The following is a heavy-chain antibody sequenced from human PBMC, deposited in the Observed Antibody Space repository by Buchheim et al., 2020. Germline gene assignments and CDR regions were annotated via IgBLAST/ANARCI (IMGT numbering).Heavy chain of an antibody. CDR3: AKVTYYDFWSGSNYDY. CDR1: GFTFSSYA. V-gene: IGHV3-23*01. D-gene: IGHD3-3*01. Sequence: EVQLLESGGGLVQPGGSLRLSCAASGFTFSSYAMSWVRQAPGKGLEWVSAISGSGGSTYYADSVKGRFTISRDNSKNTLYVQMNSLRDEDTAVYYCAKVTYYDFWSGSNYDYWGQGTL. J-gene: IGHJ4*02. CDR2: ISGSGGST.